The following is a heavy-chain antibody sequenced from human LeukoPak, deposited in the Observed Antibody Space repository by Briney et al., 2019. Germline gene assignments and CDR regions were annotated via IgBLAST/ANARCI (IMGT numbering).Heavy chain of an antibody. J-gene: IGHJ4*02. CDR1: GFTVSSNY. Sequence: GGSLRLSCAASGFTVSSNYMSWVRQAPGKGLEWVSVIYSGGSTYYADSVKGRFTISRDNSKNTLYLQMNSLRAVDTAVYYCARSQQWLDFDYWGQGTLVTVSS. CDR3: ARSQQWLDFDY. V-gene: IGHV3-66*01. CDR2: IYSGGST. D-gene: IGHD6-19*01.